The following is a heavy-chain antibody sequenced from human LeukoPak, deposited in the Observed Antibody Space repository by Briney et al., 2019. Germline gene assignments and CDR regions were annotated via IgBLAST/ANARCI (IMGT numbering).Heavy chain of an antibody. CDR3: TIQVVVAATGRSWFDP. D-gene: IGHD2-15*01. J-gene: IGHJ5*02. CDR1: GFTFSSYG. V-gene: IGHV3-15*01. Sequence: GGSLRLSCAASGFTFSSYGMSWVRQAPGQGLEWVGRIKSKTDGGTTDYAAPVKGRFTISRDDSKNTLYLQMNSLKTEDTAVYYCTIQVVVAATGRSWFDPWGQGTLVTVSS. CDR2: IKSKTDGGTT.